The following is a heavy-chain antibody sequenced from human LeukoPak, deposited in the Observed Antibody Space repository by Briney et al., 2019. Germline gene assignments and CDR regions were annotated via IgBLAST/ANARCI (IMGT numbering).Heavy chain of an antibody. Sequence: PGGSLRLSCAVSGFTFSRYAMSWVRQAPGMRLEWVSADSGGRTFYADSVKGRFTISRDNSKNTLYLQLNSLRAEDTAVYYCAKVREGQWTLDYWGQGTLVTVSS. J-gene: IGHJ4*02. CDR3: AKVREGQWTLDY. CDR1: GFTFSRYA. CDR2: DSGGRT. D-gene: IGHD6-19*01. V-gene: IGHV3-23*01.